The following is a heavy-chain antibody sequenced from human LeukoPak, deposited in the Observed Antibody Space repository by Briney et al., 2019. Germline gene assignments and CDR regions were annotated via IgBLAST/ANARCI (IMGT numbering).Heavy chain of an antibody. CDR3: AGVGQLLSEIDP. V-gene: IGHV1-18*04. Sequence: GASVNVSCTVSGYTFTCYGISWVRQAPGQVLEWMGWISAYNGNTNYAQTLQGRVTMTTDTSTSTAYVELRSLRSDDTAVYYCAGVGQLLSEIDPWGQGTLVTVSS. J-gene: IGHJ5*02. CDR2: ISAYNGNT. D-gene: IGHD2-2*01. CDR1: GYTFTCYG.